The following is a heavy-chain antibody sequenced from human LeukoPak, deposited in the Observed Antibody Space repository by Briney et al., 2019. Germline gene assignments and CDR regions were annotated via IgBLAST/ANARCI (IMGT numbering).Heavy chain of an antibody. J-gene: IGHJ6*02. V-gene: IGHV3-74*01. CDR3: ARERYCSSTSCYNHYYYGMDV. D-gene: IGHD2-2*02. CDR1: GFTFSSPW. Sequence: PGGSLRLSCAASGFTFSSPWMHWVRQAPGKGLVWVSRINSDGSATAYADSVKGRFTISRDNAENTLYLQMNSLRAEDTAVYYCARERYCSSTSCYNHYYYGMDVWGQGTTVTVSS. CDR2: INSDGSAT.